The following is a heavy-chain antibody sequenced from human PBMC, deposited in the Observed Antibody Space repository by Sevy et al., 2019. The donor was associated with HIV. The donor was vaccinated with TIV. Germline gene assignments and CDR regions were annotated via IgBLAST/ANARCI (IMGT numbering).Heavy chain of an antibody. CDR3: ASGIAAAGIGWFDP. Sequence: ASVKVSCKASGGTFSSYAISWVRQAPGQGLEWMGGVIPIFGTANYAQKFQVRVTITADESTSTAYMELSSLRSEDTAVYYCASGIAAAGIGWFDPWGQGTLVTVSS. D-gene: IGHD6-13*01. CDR1: GGTFSSYA. V-gene: IGHV1-69*13. CDR2: VIPIFGTA. J-gene: IGHJ5*02.